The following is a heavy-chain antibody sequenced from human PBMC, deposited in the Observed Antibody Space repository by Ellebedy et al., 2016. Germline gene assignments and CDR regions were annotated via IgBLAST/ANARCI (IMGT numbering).Heavy chain of an antibody. J-gene: IGHJ2*01. D-gene: IGHD2-21*02. CDR3: ARLYCGGDCYSRWYFDL. CDR1: GYSFTSYW. Sequence: GESLKISCKGSGYSFTSYWISWVRRMPGKGLEWMGRIDPSDSYTNYSPSFQGHVTISADKSISTAYLQWSSLKASDTAMYYCARLYCGGDCYSRWYFDLWGRGTLVTVSS. V-gene: IGHV5-10-1*01. CDR2: IDPSDSYT.